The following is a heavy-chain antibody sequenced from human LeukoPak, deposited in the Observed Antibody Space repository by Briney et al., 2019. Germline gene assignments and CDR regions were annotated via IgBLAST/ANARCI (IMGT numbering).Heavy chain of an antibody. D-gene: IGHD1-26*01. V-gene: IGHV3-30*02. Sequence: GGSLRLSCAASGFTFSSYAMSWVRQAPGKGLEWVAVIWYDGSNKYYADSVKGRFTISRDNSKNTLYLQMNSLRAEDTAVYYCAKDRSGSYSQGLDYWGQGTLVTVSS. J-gene: IGHJ4*02. CDR2: IWYDGSNK. CDR1: GFTFSSYA. CDR3: AKDRSGSYSQGLDY.